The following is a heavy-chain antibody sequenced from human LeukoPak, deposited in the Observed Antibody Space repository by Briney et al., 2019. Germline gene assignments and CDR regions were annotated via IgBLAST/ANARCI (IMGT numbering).Heavy chain of an antibody. D-gene: IGHD3-22*01. CDR1: GFTFSSYA. CDR3: AKDLNDDSSGYLDY. J-gene: IGHJ4*02. CDR2: ISGSGGST. Sequence: GGSLRLSCAASGFTFSSYAMSWVRQAPGKGLEWVSAISGSGGSTYYADSVKGRFTISRDNSKNTLYLQMNSLRAEDTAVYYCAKDLNDDSSGYLDYRGQGTLVTVSS. V-gene: IGHV3-23*01.